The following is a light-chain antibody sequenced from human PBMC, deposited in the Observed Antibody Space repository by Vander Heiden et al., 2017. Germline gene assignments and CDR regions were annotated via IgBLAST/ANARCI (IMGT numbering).Light chain of an antibody. CDR3: AACDDSLSVV. Sequence: SVLTQPPSASGTPGQRVTISCSGSSSNVGSNSVYWYQHLPGTAPKLLIYRDFQRPSGVPDRFSASKSGTSASLAISGLRSEDEAHYYCAACDDSLSVVFGGGTKLTVL. CDR2: RDF. CDR1: SSNVGSNS. V-gene: IGLV1-47*01. J-gene: IGLJ2*01.